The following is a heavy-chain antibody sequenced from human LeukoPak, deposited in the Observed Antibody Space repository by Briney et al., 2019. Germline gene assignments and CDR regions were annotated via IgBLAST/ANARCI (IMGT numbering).Heavy chain of an antibody. CDR2: IIPILGIA. J-gene: IGHJ3*02. V-gene: IGHV1-69*04. D-gene: IGHD3-10*01. CDR3: ARDFDYGSGSYAFDI. CDR1: GYTFTSYG. Sequence: SVKVSCKASGYTFTSYGISWVRQAPGQGLEWMGRIIPILGIANYAQKFQGRVTITADKSTSTAYMELSSLRSEDTAVYYCARDFDYGSGSYAFDIWGQGTMVTVSS.